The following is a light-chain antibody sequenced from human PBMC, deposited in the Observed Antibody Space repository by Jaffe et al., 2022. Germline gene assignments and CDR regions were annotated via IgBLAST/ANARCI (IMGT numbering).Light chain of an antibody. CDR3: QQYDKWPPV. CDR2: GAS. V-gene: IGKV3-15*01. Sequence: EIVMTQSPVTLSESPGERATLSCRASQSVSSNLAWYQQKPGQAPRLLIYGASTRATGIPARFSGSGSGTEFTLTVSSLQSEDFAVYYCQQYDKWPPVFGQGTKVEIK. CDR1: QSVSSN. J-gene: IGKJ1*01.